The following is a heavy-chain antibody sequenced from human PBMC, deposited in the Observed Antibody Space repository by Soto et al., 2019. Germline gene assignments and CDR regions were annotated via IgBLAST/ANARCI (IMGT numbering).Heavy chain of an antibody. CDR1: GFTFNXXX. V-gene: IGHV3-23*01. J-gene: IGHJ4*02. CDR2: ISGSAGSN. Sequence: EVQVLESGGGLVQPGGSLRLSCAASGFTFNXXXXXXXXXXXXXXXXXXXAISGSAGSNHYAEAVKGRFTISRDNXXXXXXXXXXXXXXXXXXXXXXXXXXXXXXXXXXXYFDYWGQGTLVTVSS. CDR3: XXXXXXXXXXXXXYFDY.